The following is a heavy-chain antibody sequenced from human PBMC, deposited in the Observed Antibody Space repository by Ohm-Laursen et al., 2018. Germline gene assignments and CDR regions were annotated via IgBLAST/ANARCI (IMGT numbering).Heavy chain of an antibody. CDR1: GFTFSSYS. V-gene: IGHV3-11*01. D-gene: IGHD3-16*01. CDR2: ISSSGSTI. J-gene: IGHJ6*02. Sequence: SLRLSCAASGFTFSSYSMSWIRQAPGKGLEWVSYISSSGSTIYYADSVEGRFTISRDNAKNSLYLQMNSLRAEDTAVYYCARYDDYYYYGMDVWGQGTTVTVSS. CDR3: ARYDDYYYYGMDV.